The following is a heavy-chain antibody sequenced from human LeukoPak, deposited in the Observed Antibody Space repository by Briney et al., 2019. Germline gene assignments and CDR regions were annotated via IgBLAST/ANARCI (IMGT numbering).Heavy chain of an antibody. CDR3: ARDKSAGADTGSSFYY. CDR1: GFTFRNYW. D-gene: IGHD3-10*01. CDR2: IKQDGSEK. Sequence: PGGSLRLSCAASGFTFRNYWMSWVRQAPGKGLEWVASIKQDGSEKYYVDSVKGRFTFSRDNAKNSLYLQMDSLRAEDTAVYYCARDKSAGADTGSSFYYWGQGALVTVSS. V-gene: IGHV3-7*03. J-gene: IGHJ4*02.